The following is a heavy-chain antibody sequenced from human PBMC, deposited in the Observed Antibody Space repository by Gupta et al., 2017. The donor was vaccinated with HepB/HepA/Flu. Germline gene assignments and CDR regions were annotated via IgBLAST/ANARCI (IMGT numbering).Heavy chain of an antibody. CDR2: ISWNSDTV. CDR1: SFTFVARA. V-gene: IGHV3-9*01. Sequence: VPLVASGGGFTHPGRSLRPPCAAPSFTFVARATHWLRQTPGKGMEWVSGISWNSDTVGYADAVEGRCTTSRDNAKDTRYLEMNSLRIEDTALYYCAKSTSRRGAFDLWGQGALVTVSS. J-gene: IGHJ4*02. CDR3: AKSTSRRGAFDL. D-gene: IGHD3-10*01.